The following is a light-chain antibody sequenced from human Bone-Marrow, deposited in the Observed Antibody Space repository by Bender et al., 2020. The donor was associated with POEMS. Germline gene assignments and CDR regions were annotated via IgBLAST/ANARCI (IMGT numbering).Light chain of an antibody. CDR3: SSYTSASTVV. CDR1: STDVGISNY. J-gene: IGLJ2*01. V-gene: IGLV2-14*01. Sequence: QSALTQPPSASGSPGQSVTISCTGTSTDVGISNYVSWYRQHPGRAPKLIIYEVTKRPSGVSNRFSGSKSGNTASLTISGLQAEDEAHYYCSSYTSASTVVFGGGTKLTVL. CDR2: EVT.